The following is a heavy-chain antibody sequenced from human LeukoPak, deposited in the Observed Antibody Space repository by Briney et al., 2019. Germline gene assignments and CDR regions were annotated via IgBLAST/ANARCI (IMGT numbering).Heavy chain of an antibody. V-gene: IGHV3-53*01. CDR1: GFTFSSHT. CDR2: IYSGTI. J-gene: IGHJ4*02. D-gene: IGHD4/OR15-4a*01. Sequence: PGGSLRLSCAASGFTFSSHTMHWVRQAPGKGLEWVSFIYSGTIHYSDSVKGRFTISRDNSKNTLYLQMNSLRAEDTAVYYCARRAGAYSHPYDYWGQGTLVTVSS. CDR3: ARRAGAYSHPYDY.